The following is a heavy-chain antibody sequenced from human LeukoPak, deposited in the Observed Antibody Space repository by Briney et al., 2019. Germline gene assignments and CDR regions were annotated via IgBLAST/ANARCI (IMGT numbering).Heavy chain of an antibody. CDR3: QFLPVRDSSGYISIDY. D-gene: IGHD3-22*01. Sequence: SETLSLTCAVYGGSFSGYYWSWIRQPPGKGLEWIGEINHSGRNNYNTSFKSRVTISVDTSKNQFSLTLCSVTAADTAVYYCQFLPVRDSSGYISIDYWGQGTLVTVSS. CDR1: GGSFSGYY. V-gene: IGHV4-34*01. CDR2: INHSGRN. J-gene: IGHJ4*02.